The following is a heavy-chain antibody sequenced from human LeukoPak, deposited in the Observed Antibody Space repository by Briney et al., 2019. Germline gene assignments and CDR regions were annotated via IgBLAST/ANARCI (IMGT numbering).Heavy chain of an antibody. CDR1: GYTFTSYA. CDR2: INTNTGNP. D-gene: IGHD3-10*01. J-gene: IGHJ4*02. Sequence: ASVKVSCKASGYTFTSYAMNWVRQAPGQGLEWMGWINTNTGNPTYAQGFTGRFVFSLDTSVSTAYLQISSLKAEDTAVYYCARDEGLYYGSGSYYNPLDYWGQGTLVTVSS. CDR3: ARDEGLYYGSGSYYNPLDY. V-gene: IGHV7-4-1*02.